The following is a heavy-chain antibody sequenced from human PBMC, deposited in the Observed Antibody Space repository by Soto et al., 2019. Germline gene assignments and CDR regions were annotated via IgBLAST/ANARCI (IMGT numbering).Heavy chain of an antibody. CDR2: IIPTSGAA. V-gene: IGHV1-69*13. CDR1: GGTFSSDA. D-gene: IGHD2-15*01. J-gene: IGHJ6*02. CDR3: ARGQGYCSGGICYYYYYGMDV. Sequence: SVKVSCKASGGTFSSDAFSWVRQAPGQGLEWMGGIIPTSGAANYAQKFQGRATITADESTSTAYMELSSLTSEDTAVYFCARGQGYCSGGICYYYYYGMDVWGQGPRSPSP.